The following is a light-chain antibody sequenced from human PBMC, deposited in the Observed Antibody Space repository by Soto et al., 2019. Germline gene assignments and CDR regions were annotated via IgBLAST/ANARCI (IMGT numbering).Light chain of an antibody. Sequence: DIQMTQSPSSVSASIGDRVTITCRASQSISSYLNWYQQKPGKAPKLLIYAASSLQSGVPSRFSGSGSGTDFTLTISSLQPEDFATYYCQQSYSTFPFGQGTRLEIK. CDR2: AAS. CDR3: QQSYSTFP. CDR1: QSISSY. V-gene: IGKV1-39*01. J-gene: IGKJ5*01.